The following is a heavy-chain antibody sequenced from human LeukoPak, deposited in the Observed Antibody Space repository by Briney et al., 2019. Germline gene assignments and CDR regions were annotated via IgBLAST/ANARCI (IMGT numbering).Heavy chain of an antibody. D-gene: IGHD1-7*01. CDR1: GGSISSYY. CDR3: SRVVGNWNYRFYYYMDV. V-gene: IGHV4-59*01. Sequence: SETLSLTCTVSGGSISSYYWSWIRRPPGKGLEWIGYIYYSGSTNYNPSLKSRVTISVDTSKNQFSLKLSSVTAADTAVYCCSRVVGNWNYRFYYYMDVWGKGTTVTVSS. CDR2: IYYSGST. J-gene: IGHJ6*03.